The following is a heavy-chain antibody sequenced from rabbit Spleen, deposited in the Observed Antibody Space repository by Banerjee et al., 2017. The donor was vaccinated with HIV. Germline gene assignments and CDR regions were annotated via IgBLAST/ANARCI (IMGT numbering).Heavy chain of an antibody. D-gene: IGHD6-1*01. J-gene: IGHJ6*01. CDR3: ARAGYAGYGYANFRDYYGMDL. Sequence: QSLEESGGDLVKPGASLTLTCTASGFSFTYIDYLCWVRQPPGKGPEWIACVAAGVSLTSYYATWAKGRFTISKTSSTTVTLQMSGLTAADTATYFCARAGYAGYGYANFRDYYGMDLWGPGTLVTVS. CDR2: VAAGVSLTS. CDR1: GFSFTYIDY. V-gene: IGHV1S40*01.